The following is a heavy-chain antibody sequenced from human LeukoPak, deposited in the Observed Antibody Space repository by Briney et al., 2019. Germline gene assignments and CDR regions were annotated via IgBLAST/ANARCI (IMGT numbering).Heavy chain of an antibody. J-gene: IGHJ4*02. V-gene: IGHV3-30*02. CDR3: AKERVDTAMEFDY. D-gene: IGHD5-18*01. CDR2: IRYDGSNK. Sequence: GGSLRLSCAASGFTFSSYGMHWVRQAPGKGLEWVAFIRYDGSNKYYADSVKGRFTISRDNSKNTLYLQMNSLRAEDTAVYYCAKERVDTAMEFDYWGQGTLVTVSS. CDR1: GFTFSSYG.